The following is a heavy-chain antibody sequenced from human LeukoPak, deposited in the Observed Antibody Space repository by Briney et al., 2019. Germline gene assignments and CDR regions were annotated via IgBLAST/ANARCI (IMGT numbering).Heavy chain of an antibody. D-gene: IGHD3-22*01. V-gene: IGHV4-59*01. CDR1: GGSISSYY. CDR2: IYYTGST. CDR3: AKDRGHYSDSTGYYHNWFDP. Sequence: SETLSLTCTVSGGSISSYYWSWIRQPPGKGLEWLGYIYYTGSTNYNPPLKSRVTISADMSKNQFSLKLTSVTAADTAVYSCAKDRGHYSDSTGYYHNWFDPWGQGTLVTVSS. J-gene: IGHJ5*02.